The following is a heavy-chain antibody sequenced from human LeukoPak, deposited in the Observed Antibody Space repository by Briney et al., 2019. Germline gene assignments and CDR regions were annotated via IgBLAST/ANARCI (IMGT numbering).Heavy chain of an antibody. D-gene: IGHD2-2*01. CDR1: GGSISSYY. CDR2: IYYSGST. J-gene: IGHJ4*02. CDR3: AREGSTSWLDY. V-gene: IGHV4-59*01. Sequence: SETLSLTCTVSGGSISSYYWSWIRQPPGKGLEWIGYIYYSGSTNYNPSLKSRVTISVDTSKNQFSLKLSSVTAADTAVYYCAREGSTSWLDYWGQGTLVTVSS.